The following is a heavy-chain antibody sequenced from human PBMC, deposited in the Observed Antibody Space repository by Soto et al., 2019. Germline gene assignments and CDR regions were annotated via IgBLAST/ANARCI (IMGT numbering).Heavy chain of an antibody. D-gene: IGHD1-26*01. CDR1: GFTFSRYW. V-gene: IGHV3-7*03. Sequence: EVQLVESGGGLVQPGGSLRLSCAASGFTFSRYWMSWVRQARGKGLEWVANINQDGREKYFVDSVKGRFTISRDNAKNSLFLQMNSLRAEDTAVYFCARLMNGGATDYWGLGTLVTVSS. CDR2: INQDGREK. CDR3: ARLMNGGATDY. J-gene: IGHJ4*02.